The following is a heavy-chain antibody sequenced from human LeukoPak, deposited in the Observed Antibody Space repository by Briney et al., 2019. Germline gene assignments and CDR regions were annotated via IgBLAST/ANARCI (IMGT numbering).Heavy chain of an antibody. CDR1: GGSISSYY. V-gene: IGHV4-59*08. Sequence: SETLSLTCTVSGGSISSYYWSWIRQPPGKGLEWIGYIYYSGSTNYNPSLKSRVTISVDTSKNQFSLNLNSVTAEDTAVYFCARHGIVDSSRKYYFDYGGQGTLVTVPS. D-gene: IGHD6-13*01. CDR2: IYYSGST. J-gene: IGHJ4*02. CDR3: ARHGIVDSSRKYYFDY.